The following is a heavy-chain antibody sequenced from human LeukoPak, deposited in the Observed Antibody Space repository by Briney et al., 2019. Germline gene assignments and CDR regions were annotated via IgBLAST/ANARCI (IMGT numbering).Heavy chain of an antibody. Sequence: SETLSLTCAVSGGSISSGGYSWSWIRQPPGKGLEWIGYIYHSGSTYYNPSLKSRVTMSVDTSKNQFSLKLSSVTAADTAVYYCARDIIFGGSESWFDPWGQGTLVTVSS. CDR3: ARDIIFGGSESWFDP. CDR2: IYHSGST. V-gene: IGHV4-30-2*01. J-gene: IGHJ5*02. CDR1: GGSISSGGYS. D-gene: IGHD3/OR15-3a*01.